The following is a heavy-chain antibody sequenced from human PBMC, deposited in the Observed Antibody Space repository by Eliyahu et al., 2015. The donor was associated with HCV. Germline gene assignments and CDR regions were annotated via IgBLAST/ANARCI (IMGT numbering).Heavy chain of an antibody. J-gene: IGHJ4*02. D-gene: IGHD3-16*02. CDR3: ARLGAVLLGELSSLFDY. CDR1: GGSXSSSSYY. V-gene: IGHV4-39*01. CDR2: IYYSGST. Sequence: QLQLQESGPGLVKPSETLSLTCTVSGGSXSSSSYYWGWIRQPPGKGLEWIGSIYYSGSTYYNPSLKSRVTISVDTSKNQFSLKLSSVTAADTAVYYCARLGAVLLGELSSLFDYWGQGTLVTVSS.